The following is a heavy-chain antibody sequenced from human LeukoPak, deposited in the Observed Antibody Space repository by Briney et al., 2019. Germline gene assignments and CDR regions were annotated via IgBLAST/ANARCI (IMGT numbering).Heavy chain of an antibody. CDR2: ISSIGST. D-gene: IGHD1-1*01. V-gene: IGHV4-59*11. Sequence: SETLSLTCSVSDDSFSTHYWTWIRHPPGKGLEWIGNISSIGSTNYNPSLKSRVTISVDTSKNQFSLKLSSVTAADTAVYYCARVHMGWNHWYFDLWGRGTLVTVSS. J-gene: IGHJ2*01. CDR3: ARVHMGWNHWYFDL. CDR1: DDSFSTHY.